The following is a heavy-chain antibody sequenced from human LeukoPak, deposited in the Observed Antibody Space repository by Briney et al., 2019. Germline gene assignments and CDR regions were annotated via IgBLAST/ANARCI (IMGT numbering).Heavy chain of an antibody. CDR2: VSGSSKII. CDR3: ARDYSSSGSFFGYYYGMDV. V-gene: IGHV3-48*02. D-gene: IGHD1-26*01. CDR1: GFTFSSYS. J-gene: IGHJ6*02. Sequence: GGSLRLSCAASGFTFSSYSMNWVRQAPGKGLEWISYVSGSSKIIHWAESLKGRFTISSDNAKNSLYLQMNSLRDEDTAVYYCARDYSSSGSFFGYYYGMDVWGQGTTVTVSS.